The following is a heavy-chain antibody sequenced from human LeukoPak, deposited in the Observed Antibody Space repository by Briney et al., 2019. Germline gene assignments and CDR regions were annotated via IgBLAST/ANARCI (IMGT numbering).Heavy chain of an antibody. CDR1: GGSISSYY. J-gene: IGHJ4*02. CDR3: ARLRAAAGDFDY. CDR2: IYYSGST. D-gene: IGHD6-13*01. V-gene: IGHV4-59*08. Sequence: SETLSLTCSVSGGSISSYYWSWIRQPPGKGLEWIGYIYYSGSTNYNPSLKSRVTISVDTSKNQFSLKLSSVTAADTAVYYCARLRAAAGDFDYWGQGTLVTVSS.